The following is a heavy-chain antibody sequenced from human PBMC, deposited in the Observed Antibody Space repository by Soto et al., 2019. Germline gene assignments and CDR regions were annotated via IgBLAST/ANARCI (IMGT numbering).Heavy chain of an antibody. Sequence: QVQLQESGPGLVKPSQTLSLTCTVSGGSISTGDYYWSWIRQPPGKGLEWIGYIFYSGSSYYNPSLKSRVTLSVETSKNQFSLTLPSVTAADTAVYYCARADPTGFFDYWGQGTLVTVST. CDR2: IFYSGSS. V-gene: IGHV4-30-4*01. CDR3: ARADPTGFFDY. J-gene: IGHJ4*02. CDR1: GGSISTGDYY.